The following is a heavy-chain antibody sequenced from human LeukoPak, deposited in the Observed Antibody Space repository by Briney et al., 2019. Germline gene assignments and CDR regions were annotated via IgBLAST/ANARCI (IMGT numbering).Heavy chain of an antibody. Sequence: ASVKVSCMASGYTFTGYYMHWVRQARGQELEWMGWMNPNSGNTGYAQKCQGRVTITRNTSISTAYMELSSLRSEDTAVYYCARGLPSIRITMVRGKWFDPWGQGTLVTVSS. CDR1: GYTFTGYY. J-gene: IGHJ5*02. CDR2: MNPNSGNT. CDR3: ARGLPSIRITMVRGKWFDP. V-gene: IGHV1-8*03. D-gene: IGHD3-10*01.